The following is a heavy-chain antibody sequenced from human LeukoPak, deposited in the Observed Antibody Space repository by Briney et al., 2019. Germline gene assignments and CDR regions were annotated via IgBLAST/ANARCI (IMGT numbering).Heavy chain of an antibody. Sequence: SETLSLTCTVSGGSISSYYRSWIRQPPGKGLEWIGYIYYSGSTNYNPSLKSRVTISVDTSKNQFSLKLSSVTAADTAVYYCARGRRQGGNSAASYFDYWGQGTLVTVSS. CDR2: IYYSGST. D-gene: IGHD4-23*01. J-gene: IGHJ4*02. CDR1: GGSISSYY. CDR3: ARGRRQGGNSAASYFDY. V-gene: IGHV4-59*01.